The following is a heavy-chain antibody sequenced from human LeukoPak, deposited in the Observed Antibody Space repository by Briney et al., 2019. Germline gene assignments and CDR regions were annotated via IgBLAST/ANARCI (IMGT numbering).Heavy chain of an antibody. CDR3: ARDRRIQLWALTDY. CDR1: GFTFSSYW. CDR2: INSDGSST. D-gene: IGHD5-18*01. Sequence: GGSLRLSCAASGFTFSSYWMNWVRQAPGKGLEWVSRINSDGSSTSYADSVKGRFTISRDNAKNTLYLQMNSLRAEDTAVYYCARDRRIQLWALTDYWGQGTLVTVSS. V-gene: IGHV3-74*01. J-gene: IGHJ4*02.